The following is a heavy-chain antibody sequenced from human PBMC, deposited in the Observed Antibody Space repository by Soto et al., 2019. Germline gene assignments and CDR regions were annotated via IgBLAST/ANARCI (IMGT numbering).Heavy chain of an antibody. CDR2: IYYSGTT. CDR1: GDSISSGGYY. CDR3: ARSSEATVTALDY. V-gene: IGHV4-31*03. J-gene: IGHJ4*02. Sequence: PSETLSLTCTVSGDSISSGGYYWSWIRQHPGKGLEWIGYIYYSGTTYYNPSLKSRVTISVDTSKNQFSLKLGSVTAADPAVYYCARSSEATVTALDYWGQGTLVTVSS. D-gene: IGHD4-17*01.